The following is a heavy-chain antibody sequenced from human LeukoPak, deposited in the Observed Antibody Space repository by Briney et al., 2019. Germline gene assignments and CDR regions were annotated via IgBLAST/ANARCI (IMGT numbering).Heavy chain of an antibody. J-gene: IGHJ1*01. CDR2: IYYSGST. Sequence: SETLSLTCTVSGGSISSSSYYWGWIRQPPGKGLEWIGSIYYSGSTYYNPSLKSRVTISVDTSKNQFSLKLSSVTAADTAVYYCARHSQQQLERGYFQHWGQGTLVTVSS. V-gene: IGHV4-39*01. CDR3: ARHSQQQLERGYFQH. D-gene: IGHD6-13*01. CDR1: GGSISSSSYY.